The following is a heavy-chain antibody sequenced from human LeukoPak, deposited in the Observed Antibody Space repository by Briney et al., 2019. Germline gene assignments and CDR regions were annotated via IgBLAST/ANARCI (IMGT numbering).Heavy chain of an antibody. Sequence: GGSLRLSCVASGFTFSSYSFNWVRQAPGKGLEWVANIRQDGSERSYVGSVKGRFTISRDNAKNLLYLQMSSLRAEDTAVYYCASPLYYYDSSGYYSAWGQGTLVTVSS. CDR2: IRQDGSER. CDR1: GFTFSSYS. J-gene: IGHJ5*02. V-gene: IGHV3-7*01. CDR3: ASPLYYYDSSGYYSA. D-gene: IGHD3-22*01.